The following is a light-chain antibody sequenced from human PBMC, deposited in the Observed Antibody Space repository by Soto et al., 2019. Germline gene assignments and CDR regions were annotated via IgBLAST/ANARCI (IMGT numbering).Light chain of an antibody. CDR1: SSDVGGYNY. CDR3: SSYTGSSTMV. J-gene: IGLJ2*01. CDR2: DVS. V-gene: IGLV2-14*01. Sequence: QSALTQPASVSGSPGQSITISCTGTSSDVGGYNYVSWYQQHPGKAPKLIIYDVSNRPSGVSYRFSGSKSGNTASLTISGLQAEDEADYYCSSYTGSSTMVFGGGTKLTVL.